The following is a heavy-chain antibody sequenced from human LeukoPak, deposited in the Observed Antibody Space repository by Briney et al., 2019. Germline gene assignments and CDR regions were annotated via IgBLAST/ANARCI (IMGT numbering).Heavy chain of an antibody. CDR2: ITHSGST. CDR3: ARRAPYSSSWYNYYYYMDV. V-gene: IGHV4-34*01. CDR1: GGSFSNYY. Sequence: PSETLSLTCAVYGGSFSNYYWSWIRQSPGKGLEWIGEITHSGSTNYNPSLKSRVTISVDTSKNQFSLKLSSVTAADTAVYYCARRAPYSSSWYNYYYYMDVWGKGTTVTISS. J-gene: IGHJ6*03. D-gene: IGHD6-13*01.